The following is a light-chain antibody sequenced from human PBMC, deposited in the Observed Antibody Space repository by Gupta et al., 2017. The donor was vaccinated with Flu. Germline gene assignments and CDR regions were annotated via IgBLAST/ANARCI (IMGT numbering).Light chain of an antibody. V-gene: IGLV2-14*01. CDR2: EVS. CDR1: SSDIGAYNH. J-gene: IGLJ3*02. CDR3: SSYAGSGTWV. Sequence: QSALTQPASVSGSPGQSITISCTGTSSDIGAYNHVSWYQQHPGKAPKFIIYEVSIRPSGISNGFSGSKSGNTASLTISGLQAEDEADYYCSSYAGSGTWVFGGGTKLTVL.